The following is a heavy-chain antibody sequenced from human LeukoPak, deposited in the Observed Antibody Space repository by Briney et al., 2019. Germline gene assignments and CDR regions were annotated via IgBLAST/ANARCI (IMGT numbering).Heavy chain of an antibody. CDR1: GFTFSRYW. J-gene: IGHJ4*02. D-gene: IGHD1-26*01. CDR3: AKVASGSYYNWPFDY. Sequence: GGSLRLSCAASGFTFSRYWMSWVRQAPGKGLEWVANIKQDGSEKYYVDSVKGRFTTSRDNAKNSLYLQMNSLRAEDTAVYYCAKVASGSYYNWPFDYGGQGTLVTVSS. CDR2: IKQDGSEK. V-gene: IGHV3-7*01.